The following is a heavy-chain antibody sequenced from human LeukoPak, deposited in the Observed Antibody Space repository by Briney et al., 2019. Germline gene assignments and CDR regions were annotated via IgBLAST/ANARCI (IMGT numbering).Heavy chain of an antibody. CDR3: ARERIAVAGELDY. V-gene: IGHV1-2*06. CDR2: INPNSGGT. Sequence: ASVKVSCKASGYTFTCYYMHWVRQAPGQGLEWMGRINPNSGGTNYAQKFQGRVTMTRDTSISTAYMELSRLRSDDTAVYYCARERIAVAGELDYWGQGTLVTVSS. D-gene: IGHD6-19*01. CDR1: GYTFTCYY. J-gene: IGHJ4*02.